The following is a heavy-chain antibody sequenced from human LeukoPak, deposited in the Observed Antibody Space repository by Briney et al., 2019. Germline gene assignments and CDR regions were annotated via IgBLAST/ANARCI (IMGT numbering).Heavy chain of an antibody. Sequence: GGSLRLSCAVSGFTFSSYWMSWVRQAPGKGLEWVANIKQDGSEKNYVDSVKGRFIISRDNAKNSLYLQMNTLRADDTAVYYCARDGFGTGSNWGQGTLVTVSS. CDR3: ARDGFGTGSN. CDR1: GFTFSSYW. J-gene: IGHJ4*02. V-gene: IGHV3-7*03. CDR2: IKQDGSEK. D-gene: IGHD3-16*01.